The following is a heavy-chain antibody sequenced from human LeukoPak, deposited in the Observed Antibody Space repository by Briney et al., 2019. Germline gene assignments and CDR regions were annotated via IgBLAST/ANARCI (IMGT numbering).Heavy chain of an antibody. CDR2: IYYSGST. Sequence: SETLSLTCTVSGGSVSSGSYYWSWIRQPPGKGLEWIGYIYYSGSTNYNPSLKSRVTISVDTSKNQFSLKLSSVTAADTAVYYCARRKTYYDILTGYQNWFDPWGQGTLVTVSS. J-gene: IGHJ5*02. CDR3: ARRKTYYDILTGYQNWFDP. D-gene: IGHD3-9*01. V-gene: IGHV4-61*01. CDR1: GGSVSSGSYY.